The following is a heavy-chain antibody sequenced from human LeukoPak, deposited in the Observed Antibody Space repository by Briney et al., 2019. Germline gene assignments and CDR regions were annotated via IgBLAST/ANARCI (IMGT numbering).Heavy chain of an antibody. CDR3: ARHSQPEYSSSWYGRRFPNWFDP. J-gene: IGHJ5*02. CDR1: GGSFSGYY. Sequence: SETLSLTCAVYGGSFSGYYWSWIRQPPGKGLEWIGEINHSGSTNYNPSLKSRVTISVDTSKNQFSLKLSSVTAADTAVYYCARHSQPEYSSSWYGRRFPNWFDPWGQGTLVTVSS. V-gene: IGHV4-34*01. CDR2: INHSGST. D-gene: IGHD6-13*01.